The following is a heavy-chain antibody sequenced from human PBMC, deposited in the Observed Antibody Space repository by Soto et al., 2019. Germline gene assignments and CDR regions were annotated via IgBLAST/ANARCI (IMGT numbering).Heavy chain of an antibody. CDR3: ARVMATQDAFDI. CDR2: ISYDGSNK. D-gene: IGHD2-15*01. Sequence: GVHLISKAPGKGLEWVAVISYDGSNKYYADSVKGRFTISRDNSKNTLYLQMNSLRAEDTAVYYCARVMATQDAFDIWGQRTMVTVSS. J-gene: IGHJ3*02. CDR1: G. V-gene: IGHV3-30-3*01.